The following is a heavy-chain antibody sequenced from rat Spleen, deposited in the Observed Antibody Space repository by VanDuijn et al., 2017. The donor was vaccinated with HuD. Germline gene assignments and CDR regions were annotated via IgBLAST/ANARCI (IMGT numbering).Heavy chain of an antibody. CDR2: ISTGGGNT. Sequence: EVQLVESGGGLVQPGRSLKLSCAASGFTFSNYDMAWVRQAPTKGLEWIASISTGGGNTYYRDSVKGRFTIARDNAKNTQYLQIDSLRSEDTATNNCARERTFSSYGGYFDYWGQGVMVTVSS. D-gene: IGHD1-8*01. V-gene: IGHV5S13*01. J-gene: IGHJ2*01. CDR3: ARERTFSSYGGYFDY. CDR1: GFTFSNYD.